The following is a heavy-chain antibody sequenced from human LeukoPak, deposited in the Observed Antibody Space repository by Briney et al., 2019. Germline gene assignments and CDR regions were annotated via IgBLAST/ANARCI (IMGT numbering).Heavy chain of an antibody. CDR3: VGGPKTTGVD. J-gene: IGHJ4*02. V-gene: IGHV3-7*01. D-gene: IGHD4-23*01. Sequence: GGSLRLSCAASGFTFGSYWMSWVRQAPGNGLEWVANIKPDGSEKDYVDSVKGRFTISRDNAKNSLYLQMNSLRAEDTAVYYCVGGPKTTGVDWGQGTLVTVSS. CDR1: GFTFGSYW. CDR2: IKPDGSEK.